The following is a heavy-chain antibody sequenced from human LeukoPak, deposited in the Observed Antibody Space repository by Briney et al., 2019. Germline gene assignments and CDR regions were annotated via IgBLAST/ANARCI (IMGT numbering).Heavy chain of an antibody. J-gene: IGHJ1*01. V-gene: IGHV4-30-2*01. Sequence: PSETLSLTCAVSGASISSGGYSWSWIRQPPGKGLEWIGYIYGSGSTYYNPSLKSRVTMSVDRPKNQFSLKLISVIVADTAVYYCARVAAAGGDTYGFFQHWGQGTLVTVSS. D-gene: IGHD5-18*01. CDR3: ARVAAAGGDTYGFFQH. CDR1: GASISSGGYS. CDR2: IYGSGST.